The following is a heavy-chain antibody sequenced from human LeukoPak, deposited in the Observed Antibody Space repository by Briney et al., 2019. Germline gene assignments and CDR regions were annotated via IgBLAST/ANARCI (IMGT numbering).Heavy chain of an antibody. Sequence: GGSLRLSCAASGFTFSSYWMRWVRQAPGKGLVWVSRIYSDGNTTNYADSVKGRFTISRDNAKNTLYLQMNSLRAEDTAVYYCARDQGSTSRGIDYWGQGTLVTVSS. CDR3: ARDQGSTSRGIDY. J-gene: IGHJ4*02. CDR2: IYSDGNTT. D-gene: IGHD2-2*01. CDR1: GFTFSSYW. V-gene: IGHV3-74*01.